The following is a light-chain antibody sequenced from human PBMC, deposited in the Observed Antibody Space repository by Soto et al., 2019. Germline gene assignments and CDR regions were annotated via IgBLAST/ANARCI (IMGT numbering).Light chain of an antibody. CDR1: QSVSDW. V-gene: IGKV1-5*03. Sequence: DIQMTQSPSTLSASVGDRFTITCRASQSVSDWLAWYQRKPGKVPKLLIYKASNLESGVPSRFSGSGSGTEFTLTISSLQPDDFATYYCQQYNSYSTFDGGTKVDIK. CDR3: QQYNSYST. CDR2: KAS. J-gene: IGKJ4*01.